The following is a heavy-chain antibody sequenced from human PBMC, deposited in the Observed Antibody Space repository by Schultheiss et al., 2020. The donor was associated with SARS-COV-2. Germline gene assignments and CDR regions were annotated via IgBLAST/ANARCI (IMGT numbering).Heavy chain of an antibody. J-gene: IGHJ4*02. CDR3: VVDSGQNDGEWDVFHY. Sequence: GESLKISCAASGFPFIHFGMHWVRQAPGKGLEWVAMIRPDGSDNYHVDSVKGRFTISRDNAKDSLYLQMNSLRADDTAIYYCVVDSGQNDGEWDVFHYWGPGTLVTVSS. CDR1: GFPFIHFG. CDR2: IRPDGSDN. V-gene: IGHV3-7*01. D-gene: IGHD1-26*01.